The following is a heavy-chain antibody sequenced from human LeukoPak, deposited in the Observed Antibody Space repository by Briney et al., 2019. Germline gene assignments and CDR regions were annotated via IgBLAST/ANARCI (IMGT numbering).Heavy chain of an antibody. J-gene: IGHJ4*02. CDR1: GFTFSSYW. D-gene: IGHD5-12*01. CDR3: ARVFAWRAYYFDY. CDR2: IKQDGSEK. V-gene: IGHV3-7*01. Sequence: GGSLRLSCAASGFTFSSYWMSWVRQAPGKGLEWVANIKQDGSEKYYVDSVKGRFTISRDNAKNSLYLQMNSLRAEDTAVYYCARVFAWRAYYFDYWGQGTLVTVSS.